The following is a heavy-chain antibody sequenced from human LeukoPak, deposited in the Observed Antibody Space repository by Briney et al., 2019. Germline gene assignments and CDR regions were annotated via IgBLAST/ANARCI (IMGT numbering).Heavy chain of an antibody. CDR1: GFTFSTYE. CDR3: ARGGYSSSWYEVGITAFDI. D-gene: IGHD6-13*01. V-gene: IGHV3-48*03. Sequence: GGSLRLSCAASGFTFSTYEMNWVRQAPGKGLEWASYISSSGSTIYYADSVKGRFTISRDNAKNSLYLQMNSLRAEDTAVYYCARGGYSSSWYEVGITAFDIWGQGTMVTVSS. J-gene: IGHJ3*02. CDR2: ISSSGSTI.